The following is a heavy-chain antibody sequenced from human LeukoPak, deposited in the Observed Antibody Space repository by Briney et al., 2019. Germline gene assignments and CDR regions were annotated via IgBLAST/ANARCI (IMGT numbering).Heavy chain of an antibody. CDR3: ARAPGEGWFDP. D-gene: IGHD4-17*01. V-gene: IGHV3-7*01. CDR2: IKQDGSEK. CDR1: GFTFSSYW. Sequence: GGSLRLSCAASGFTFSSYWMSWVRQAPGKGLEWVASIKQDGSEKYYVDSVKGRFTISRDNARNSLYLQMNSLRAEDTALYYCARAPGEGWFDPWGQGTLVTVSS. J-gene: IGHJ5*02.